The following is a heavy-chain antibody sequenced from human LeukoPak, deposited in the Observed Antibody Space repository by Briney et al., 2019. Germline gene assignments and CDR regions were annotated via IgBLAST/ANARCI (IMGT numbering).Heavy chain of an antibody. CDR3: ASGREGDKAESFDH. D-gene: IGHD1-26*01. CDR1: GITFSNYA. V-gene: IGHV3-64*01. J-gene: IGHJ2*01. CDR2: IRSVGTST. Sequence: PGASLRLSCAASGITFSNYAMHWVRQAPGKGLECVSSIRSVGTSTYYANSVKGRFTISRDKSKNTLYLQMNSLRAEDTAVYYCASGREGDKAESFDHWGRRTRV.